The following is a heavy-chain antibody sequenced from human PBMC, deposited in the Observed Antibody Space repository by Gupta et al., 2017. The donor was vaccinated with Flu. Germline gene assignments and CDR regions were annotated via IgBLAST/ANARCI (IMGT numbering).Heavy chain of an antibody. V-gene: IGHV4-59*01. D-gene: IGHD1-26*01. CDR3: ARDRGSFLNYFYYYGMDV. Sequence: QVPLQASGPGLVKPSETPSLTCNVSGGSISSFYWSWIRQPPGKGLEWIGFIYYSGGTYYNPSLKSRVTMSIGTSKNQFSLKLSSVTAADTAVYYCARDRGSFLNYFYYYGMDVWGQGTTVTVS. CDR1: GGSISSFY. J-gene: IGHJ6*02. CDR2: IYYSGGT.